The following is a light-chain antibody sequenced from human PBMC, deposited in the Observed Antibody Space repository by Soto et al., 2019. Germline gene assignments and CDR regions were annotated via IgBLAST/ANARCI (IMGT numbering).Light chain of an antibody. V-gene: IGKV3-11*01. Sequence: EIVLTQSPATLSLSPGERATLSCRASQSVSSYLAWYQQKPGQGPRLLIYDASARATGIPARFSGSGSGTDLPLTISRLEPEDFAVFYCQQRSNLMYTFGQGTKLEIK. CDR3: QQRSNLMYT. CDR2: DAS. J-gene: IGKJ2*01. CDR1: QSVSSY.